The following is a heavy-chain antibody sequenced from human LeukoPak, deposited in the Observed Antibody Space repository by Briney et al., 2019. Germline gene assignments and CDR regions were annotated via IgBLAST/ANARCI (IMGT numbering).Heavy chain of an antibody. D-gene: IGHD2-15*01. CDR3: ARDSDSRSDAFDI. CDR1: GYTFTSYD. J-gene: IGHJ3*02. CDR2: MNPNSGNT. V-gene: IGHV1-8*01. Sequence: ASVKVSCKASGYTFTSYDINWVRQATGRGLEWMGWMNPNSGNTGYAQKFQGRVTMTRNTSISTAYMELSSLRSEDTAVYYCARDSDSRSDAFDIWGQGTMVTVSS.